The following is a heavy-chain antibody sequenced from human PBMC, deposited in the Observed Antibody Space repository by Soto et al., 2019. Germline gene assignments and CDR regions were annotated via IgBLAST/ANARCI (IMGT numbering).Heavy chain of an antibody. J-gene: IGHJ4*02. D-gene: IGHD2-15*01. CDR1: GGSFSGYY. CDR3: AAPRYCSGGSCYVVDY. V-gene: IGHV4-34*01. CDR2: INHSGST. Sequence: KPSETLSLTCSVYGGSFSGYYWSWIRQPPGKGLEWIGEINHSGSTNYNPSLKSRVTISVDTSKNQFSLKLSSVTAADTAVYYCAAPRYCSGGSCYVVDYWGQGTLVTVSS.